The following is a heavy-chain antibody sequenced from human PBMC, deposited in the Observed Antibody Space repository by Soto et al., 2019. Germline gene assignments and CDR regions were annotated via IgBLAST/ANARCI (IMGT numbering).Heavy chain of an antibody. Sequence: GASVKLSCKVCGYSLTDLSMHWVRQAPGKGLERMGGFDPEDGETIYAQKCQGRVTMTEDTSTDTAYMELSSLRSEDTAVYYCASGGRFLGEYYYYYGMDVWGQGTTVTVSS. CDR1: GYSLTDLS. V-gene: IGHV1-24*01. CDR3: ASGGRFLGEYYYYYGMDV. CDR2: FDPEDGET. D-gene: IGHD3-16*01. J-gene: IGHJ6*02.